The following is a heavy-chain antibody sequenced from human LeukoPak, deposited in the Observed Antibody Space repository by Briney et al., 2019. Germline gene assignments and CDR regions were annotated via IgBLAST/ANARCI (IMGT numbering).Heavy chain of an antibody. CDR2: IIPIFGTA. D-gene: IGHD3-16*01. CDR3: ARYETRSDYYYMDV. J-gene: IGHJ6*03. Sequence: SVKVSCKASGYTFTSYYMHWVRQAPGQGLEWMGGIIPIFGTANYAQKFQGRVTITADESTSTAYMELSSLRSEDTAVYYCARYETRSDYYYMDVWGKGTTVTVSS. V-gene: IGHV1-69*13. CDR1: GYTFTSYY.